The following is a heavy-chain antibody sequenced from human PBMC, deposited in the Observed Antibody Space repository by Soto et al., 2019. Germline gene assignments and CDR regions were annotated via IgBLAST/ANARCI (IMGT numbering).Heavy chain of an antibody. CDR3: AKAPRGDSSVYLDY. V-gene: IGHV3-23*01. Sequence: GGSLRLSCAASGFTFSSYAMSWVRQAPGKGLEWVSAISGSGGSTYYADSVKGRFTISRDNSKNTLYLQMNSLRAEDRALYYCAKAPRGDSSVYLDYWGQETLGPVSS. CDR2: ISGSGGST. J-gene: IGHJ4*02. CDR1: GFTFSSYA. D-gene: IGHD3-22*01.